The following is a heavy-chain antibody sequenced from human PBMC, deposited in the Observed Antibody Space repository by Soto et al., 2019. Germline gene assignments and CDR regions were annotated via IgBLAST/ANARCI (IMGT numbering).Heavy chain of an antibody. CDR2: IIPIFGTA. CDR3: AXPVPNYYDSSGYYPFRY. J-gene: IGHJ4*02. D-gene: IGHD3-22*01. Sequence: GASVKVSCKASGCTFSSYAISWVRQAPGQGLEWMGGIIPIFGTANHAQKFQGRVTITADESTSTAYMELSSLRSEDTAVYYCAXPVPNYYDSSGYYPFRYWGQGTLVTVSS. CDR1: GCTFSSYA. V-gene: IGHV1-69*13.